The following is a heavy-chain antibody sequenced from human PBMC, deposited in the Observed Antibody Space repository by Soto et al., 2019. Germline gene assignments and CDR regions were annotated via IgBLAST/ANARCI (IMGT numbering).Heavy chain of an antibody. D-gene: IGHD4-17*01. Sequence: QVQLVQSGAEVKQPGASVKVSCKASGYTFTSYDINWVRQATGQGLEWMGWMNPNSGNTGYAQKFQGRVTMTRNTSISTAYIELSSLRSEDPAGYYCASTLYGDHVDYWGQGTLVTVSS. CDR3: ASTLYGDHVDY. V-gene: IGHV1-8*01. CDR2: MNPNSGNT. CDR1: GYTFTSYD. J-gene: IGHJ4*02.